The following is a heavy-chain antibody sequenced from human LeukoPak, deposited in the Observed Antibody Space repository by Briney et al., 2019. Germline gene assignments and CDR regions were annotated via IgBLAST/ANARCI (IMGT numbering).Heavy chain of an antibody. CDR1: GVSFSGYY. CDR2: INHSGGT. CDR3: ARGFYDILTGYYDY. D-gene: IGHD3-9*01. Sequence: SETLSLTCAVYGVSFSGYYWSWIRQPPGEGLEWMGEINHSGGTNYNPSLKSRGTISVDTSKNQFSLKLSSVTAADTAVYYCARGFYDILTGYYDYWGQGTLVTVSS. J-gene: IGHJ4*02. V-gene: IGHV4-34*01.